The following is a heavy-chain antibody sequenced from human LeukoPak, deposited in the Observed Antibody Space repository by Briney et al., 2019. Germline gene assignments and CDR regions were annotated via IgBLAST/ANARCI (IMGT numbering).Heavy chain of an antibody. CDR3: ARAMRHYGILTPGY. CDR2: ISWNSGAI. CDR1: GFTFDDYA. Sequence: GGSLRLSCAASGFTFDDYAMHWVRRAPGKGLEWVSGISWNSGAIGYADSVKGRFTISRDNAKNSLYLQMNSLRAEDTAVYYCARAMRHYGILTPGYWGQGTLVTVSS. D-gene: IGHD3-9*01. J-gene: IGHJ4*02. V-gene: IGHV3-9*01.